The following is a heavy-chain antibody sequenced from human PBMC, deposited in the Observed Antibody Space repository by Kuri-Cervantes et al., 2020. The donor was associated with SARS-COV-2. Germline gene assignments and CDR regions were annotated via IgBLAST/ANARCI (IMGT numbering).Heavy chain of an antibody. J-gene: IGHJ3*02. V-gene: IGHV4-38-2*01. CDR2: IYHSGST. CDR1: GYSISSGYY. CDR3: ARKRLASITIFGAVTPNAFDI. D-gene: IGHD3-3*01. Sequence: SQTLSLTCAVSGYSISSGYYWGWIRQPPGKGLEWIGSIYHSGSTYYNPSLKSRVTISVDTSKNQFSLKLSTVTAADTAVYYCARKRLASITIFGAVTPNAFDIWGQGTMVTVSS.